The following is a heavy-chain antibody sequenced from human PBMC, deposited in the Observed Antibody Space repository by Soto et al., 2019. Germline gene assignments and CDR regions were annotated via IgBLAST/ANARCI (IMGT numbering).Heavy chain of an antibody. CDR1: GFTFSSYA. Sequence: PGGSLRLSCAASGFTFSSYAMHWVRQAPGKGLEWVAVISYDRSNIYYADSVKGRFTISRDNAKNSLYLQMNSLRAEDTAVYYCARDFRSIAARRPYPWGQGTLVTVSS. V-gene: IGHV3-30-3*01. D-gene: IGHD6-6*01. CDR2: ISYDRSNI. J-gene: IGHJ5*02. CDR3: ARDFRSIAARRPYP.